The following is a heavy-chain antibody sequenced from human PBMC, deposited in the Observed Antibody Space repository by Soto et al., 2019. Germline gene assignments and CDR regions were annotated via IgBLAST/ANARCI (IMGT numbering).Heavy chain of an antibody. V-gene: IGHV3-23*01. CDR2: ISGSGGST. Sequence: VGSLRLSCAASGFTFSSYAMSWVRQAPGKGLEWVSAISGSGGSTYYADSVKGRFTISRDNSKNTLYLQMNSLRAEDTAVYYCAKFLAGTNKVDYFDYWGQGTLVTVSS. J-gene: IGHJ4*02. CDR3: AKFLAGTNKVDYFDY. CDR1: GFTFSSYA. D-gene: IGHD1-7*01.